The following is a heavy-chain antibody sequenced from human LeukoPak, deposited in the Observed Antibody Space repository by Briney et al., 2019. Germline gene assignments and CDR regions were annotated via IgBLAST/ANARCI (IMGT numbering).Heavy chain of an antibody. CDR2: INHSGST. CDR3: ARERAYSSASPLDY. V-gene: IGHV4-34*01. D-gene: IGHD6-19*01. CDR1: GGSFSGYY. Sequence: SETLSLTCAVYGGSFSGYYWSWIRQPPGKGLEWIGEINHSGSTNYNPSLKSRVTISVDTSKNQFSLKLSSVTAADTAVYYCARERAYSSASPLDYWGQGILVTVSS. J-gene: IGHJ4*02.